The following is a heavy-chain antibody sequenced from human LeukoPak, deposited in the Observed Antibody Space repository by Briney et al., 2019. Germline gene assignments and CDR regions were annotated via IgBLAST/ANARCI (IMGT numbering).Heavy chain of an antibody. D-gene: IGHD2-21*02. CDR3: ARRAYCGGDCSYFDY. Sequence: GESLKISCRASGHDFPDYWIGWVRQMPGKGLEWMGIIYPGDSDTRYSPSFQGQVTISADKSISTAYLQWSSLKASDTAMYYCARRAYCGGDCSYFDYWGQGTLVTVSS. V-gene: IGHV5-51*01. J-gene: IGHJ4*02. CDR2: IYPGDSDT. CDR1: GHDFPDYW.